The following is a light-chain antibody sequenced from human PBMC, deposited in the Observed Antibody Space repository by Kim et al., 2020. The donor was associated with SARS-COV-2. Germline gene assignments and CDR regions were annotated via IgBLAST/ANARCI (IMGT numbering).Light chain of an antibody. J-gene: IGKJ4*01. V-gene: IGKV3-11*01. CDR2: DAS. CDR1: QSLSTY. CDR3: QHRSNWPET. Sequence: LSPAERATLSCRASQSLSTYLAWYQQKPGQAPRLLIYDASKRATGIPARFSGSGSGTDFTLTISSLEPEDFAVYYCQHRSNWPETFGGGTKVDIK.